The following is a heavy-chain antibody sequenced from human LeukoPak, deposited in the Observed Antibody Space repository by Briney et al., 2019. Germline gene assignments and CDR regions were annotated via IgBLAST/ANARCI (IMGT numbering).Heavy chain of an antibody. CDR3: ARERVGATDGVDY. CDR2: INPNSGGT. V-gene: IGHV1-2*06. Sequence: ASVKVSCKASGYTFTSYDINWVRQATGQGLEWMGRINPNSGGTNYAQKFQGRVTMTRDTSISTAYMELSRLRSDDTAVYYCARERVGATDGVDYWGQGTLVTVSS. D-gene: IGHD1-26*01. CDR1: GYTFTSYD. J-gene: IGHJ4*02.